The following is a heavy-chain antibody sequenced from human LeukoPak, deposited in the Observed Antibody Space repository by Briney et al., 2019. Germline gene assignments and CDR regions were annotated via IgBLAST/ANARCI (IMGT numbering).Heavy chain of an antibody. CDR3: AKDAELRLDY. CDR1: GFTFSSYG. V-gene: IGHV3-33*06. J-gene: IGHJ4*02. D-gene: IGHD1-7*01. CDR2: IWYDGSNK. Sequence: GGSLRLSCAASGFTFSSYGMHWVRQAPGKGLEGVAVIWYDGSNKYYADSEKGRFTIPRDNSKNTLYLQMNSMRAEDTAVYYCAKDAELRLDYWGQGTLVTVSS.